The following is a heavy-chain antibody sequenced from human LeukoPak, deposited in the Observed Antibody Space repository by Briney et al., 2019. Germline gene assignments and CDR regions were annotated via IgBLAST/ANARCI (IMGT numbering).Heavy chain of an antibody. V-gene: IGHV3-30*18. Sequence: GGSLRLSCAASGFTFSSYGMPWVRQAPGKGLEWEAFISYDGSNKYYADSVKGRFTISRDNSKNTVYLQMNSLRAEDTAVYYCAKDGMYYYDSSGYHHLDYWGQGTLVTVSS. D-gene: IGHD3-22*01. CDR2: ISYDGSNK. J-gene: IGHJ4*02. CDR3: AKDGMYYYDSSGYHHLDY. CDR1: GFTFSSYG.